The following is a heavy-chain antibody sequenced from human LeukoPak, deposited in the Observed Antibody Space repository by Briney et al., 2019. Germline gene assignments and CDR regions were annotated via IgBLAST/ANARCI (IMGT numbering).Heavy chain of an antibody. Sequence: PSETLSLTCAVSGGSISSGGYSWSWIRQPPGKGLEWIGYIYHSGSTYYNPSLKSRVTISVDRSKNQFSLKLSSVTAADTAVYYCARDRYSSSWYGRPHYYYHGMDVWGQGTTVTVSS. CDR1: GGSISSGGYS. J-gene: IGHJ6*02. CDR2: IYHSGST. D-gene: IGHD6-13*01. CDR3: ARDRYSSSWYGRPHYYYHGMDV. V-gene: IGHV4-30-2*01.